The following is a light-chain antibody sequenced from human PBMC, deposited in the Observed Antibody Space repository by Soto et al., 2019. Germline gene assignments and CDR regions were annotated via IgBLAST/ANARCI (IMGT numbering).Light chain of an antibody. J-gene: IGKJ2*01. CDR3: QQYNSFLYT. Sequence: DIQMTQSPSTLSASVGDRVTITCRASQSISSWLAWYQQKPGKAPKLLIYKASSLESGVPSRFSGSGSGTEFYLTISSLQPDDFATYYCQQYNSFLYTFGQGTKLEIK. V-gene: IGKV1-5*03. CDR1: QSISSW. CDR2: KAS.